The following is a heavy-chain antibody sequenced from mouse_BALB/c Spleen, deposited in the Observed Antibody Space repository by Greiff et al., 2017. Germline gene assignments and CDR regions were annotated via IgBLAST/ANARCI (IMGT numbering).Heavy chain of an antibody. V-gene: IGHV5-6*01. D-gene: IGHD3-1*01. Sequence: EVQLVESGGDLVKPGGSLKLSCAASGFTFSSYGMSWVRQTPDKRLEWVATISSGGSYTYYPDSVKGRFTISRDNAKNTLYLQMSSLKSEDTAMYYCARELGGAFDDRGEGTTRTVSS. CDR3: ARELGGAFDD. CDR1: GFTFSSYG. J-gene: IGHJ2*01. CDR2: ISSGGSYT.